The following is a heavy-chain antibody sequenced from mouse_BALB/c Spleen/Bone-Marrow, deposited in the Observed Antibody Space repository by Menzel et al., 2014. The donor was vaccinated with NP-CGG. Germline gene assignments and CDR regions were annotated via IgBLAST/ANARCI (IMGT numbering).Heavy chain of an antibody. CDR2: TSSGGSYT. D-gene: IGHD2-4*01. Sequence: VQLKESGGDLVKPGGSLKLSCAASGFTFSSYGMSWVRQTPDKRLEWVATTSSGGSYTYYPDSVKGRFTISRDNAKNTLYLQMSSLKSEDTAMYYCARQTYYDYDGYFDYWDQGTTLTVSS. CDR1: GFTFSSYG. CDR3: ARQTYYDYDGYFDY. J-gene: IGHJ2*01. V-gene: IGHV5-6*01.